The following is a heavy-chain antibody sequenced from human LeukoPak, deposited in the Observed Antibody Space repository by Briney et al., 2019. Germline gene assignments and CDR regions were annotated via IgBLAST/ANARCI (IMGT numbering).Heavy chain of an antibody. CDR3: ARDPLIAVAGTMNYYGMDV. D-gene: IGHD6-19*01. V-gene: IGHV4-34*01. CDR1: GGSFSGYY. CDR2: INHSGST. J-gene: IGHJ6*04. Sequence: SETLSLTCAVYGGSFSGYYWSWIRQPPGKGLEWIGEINHSGSTNYNPSLMSRVTISVDTSKNQFSLKLSSVTAADTAVYYCARDPLIAVAGTMNYYGMDVWGKGTTVTVSS.